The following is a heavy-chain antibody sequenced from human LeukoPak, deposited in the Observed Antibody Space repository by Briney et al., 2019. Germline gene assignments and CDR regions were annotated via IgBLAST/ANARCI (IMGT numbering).Heavy chain of an antibody. D-gene: IGHD3-3*02. CDR3: AKWAIFGEWNGDY. J-gene: IGHJ4*02. CDR2: IRYDGSNK. Sequence: GGSLRPSCAASGFTFSSYGMHWVRQAPGKGLEWVAFIRYDGSNKYYADSVKGRFTISRDNSKNTLYLQMNSLRAEDTAVYYCAKWAIFGEWNGDYWGQGTLVTVSS. V-gene: IGHV3-30*02. CDR1: GFTFSSYG.